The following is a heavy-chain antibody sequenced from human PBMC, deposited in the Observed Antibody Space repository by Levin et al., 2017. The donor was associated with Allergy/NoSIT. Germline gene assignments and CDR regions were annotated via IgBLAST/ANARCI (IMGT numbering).Heavy chain of an antibody. CDR2: INHSGST. CDR1: GGSFSGYY. Sequence: SETLSLTCAVYGGSFSGYYWSWIRQPPGKGLEWIGEINHSGSTNYNPSLKSRVTISVDTSKNQFSLKLSSVTAADTAVYYCASFPTKTRQGKAYSSSWYLTGNWFDPWGQGTLVTVSS. V-gene: IGHV4-34*01. J-gene: IGHJ5*02. D-gene: IGHD6-13*01. CDR3: ASFPTKTRQGKAYSSSWYLTGNWFDP.